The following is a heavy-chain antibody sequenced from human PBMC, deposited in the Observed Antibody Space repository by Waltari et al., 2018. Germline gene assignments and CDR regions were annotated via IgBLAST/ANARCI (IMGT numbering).Heavy chain of an antibody. CDR3: ARVDVADCGGDCYDVIEY. J-gene: IGHJ4*02. D-gene: IGHD2-21*01. V-gene: IGHV4-34*01. CDR1: GGSFSGYY. Sequence: QVQLQQWGAGLLKPSETLSLTCAVYGGSFSGYYWSWIRQPPGKGLEWSGEINHSGSTKYNPALKRRVTKSVGPSKNPFSLELRSVAAAGTAVEFCARVDVADCGGDCYDVIEYLGQGTLVTVSS. CDR2: INHSGST.